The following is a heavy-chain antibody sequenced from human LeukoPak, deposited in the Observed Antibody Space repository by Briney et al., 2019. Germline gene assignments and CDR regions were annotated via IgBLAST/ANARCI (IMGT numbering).Heavy chain of an antibody. CDR3: AREGSSWYYAFDI. J-gene: IGHJ3*02. Sequence: SETLSLTCAVSGYSISSGYYWGWIRQPPGKGLEWIGSIYHSGSSYYNPSLKSRVTISVDTSKNQFSLKLSSVTAADTAVYYCAREGSSWYYAFDIWGQGTMVTVSS. CDR1: GYSISSGYY. V-gene: IGHV4-38-2*02. D-gene: IGHD6-13*01. CDR2: IYHSGSS.